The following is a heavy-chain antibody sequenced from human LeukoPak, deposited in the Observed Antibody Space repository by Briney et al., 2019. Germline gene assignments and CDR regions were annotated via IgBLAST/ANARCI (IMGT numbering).Heavy chain of an antibody. CDR1: GGHFSGYF. Sequence: SETLSLTCAVSGGHFSGYFWTWIRQPPGKGLEWIGEVNHRGISNYHPSLRSRVSISVGTSSNQFSLKLTSVTTADTAVYYCARDRSAYDYDKRWFYYYMDVWGKGTTVTISS. J-gene: IGHJ6*03. CDR2: VNHRGIS. V-gene: IGHV4-34*01. D-gene: IGHD5-12*01. CDR3: ARDRSAYDYDKRWFYYYMDV.